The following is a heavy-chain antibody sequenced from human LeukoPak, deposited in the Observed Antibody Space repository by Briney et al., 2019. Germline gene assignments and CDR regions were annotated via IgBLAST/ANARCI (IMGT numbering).Heavy chain of an antibody. J-gene: IGHJ6*03. CDR3: AKGGAVSSKSITMVRGTRRYYYYMDV. D-gene: IGHD3-10*01. Sequence: PGGSLRLSCTASGFTFGDYAMSWVRQAPGKGLEWVSTISGSGDSTYYADSVKGRFTISRDNSKNTLYLQMNSLRAEDTAVYYCAKGGAVSSKSITMVRGTRRYYYYMDVWGKGTTVTISS. V-gene: IGHV3-23*01. CDR1: GFTFGDYA. CDR2: ISGSGDST.